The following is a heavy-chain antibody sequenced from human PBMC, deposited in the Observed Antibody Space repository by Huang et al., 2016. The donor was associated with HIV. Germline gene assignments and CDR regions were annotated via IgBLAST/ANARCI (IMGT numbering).Heavy chain of an antibody. Sequence: VRLEQWGPNLLKPSDTLSLKCAVYGGSFSDYFWTWIRQSPVKGLEWIGEVNHRGSATHNPSLRSRVSMSVDSSKNQFYLNVTAVTAADTAVYFCARPKMTATPSDSSWSYFDFWGRGTPVTVSS. CDR2: VNHRGSA. CDR3: ARPKMTATPSDSSWSYFDF. CDR1: GGSFSDYF. V-gene: IGHV4-34*01. J-gene: IGHJ4*02. D-gene: IGHD3-10*01.